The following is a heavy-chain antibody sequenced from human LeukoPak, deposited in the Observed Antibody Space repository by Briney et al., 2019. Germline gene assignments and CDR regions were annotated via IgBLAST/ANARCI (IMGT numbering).Heavy chain of an antibody. CDR2: IYYSGST. J-gene: IGHJ6*03. V-gene: IGHV4-59*12. CDR1: GGSISSYY. CDR3: ARGKIGGYYYYMDV. Sequence: PSETLSLTCTVSGGSISSYYWSWIRQPPGKGLEWIGYIYYSGSTNYNPSLKSRVTISVDTSKNQFSLKVSSVTAADTAVYFCARGKIGGYYYYMDVWGKGTTVTVSS. D-gene: IGHD2-15*01.